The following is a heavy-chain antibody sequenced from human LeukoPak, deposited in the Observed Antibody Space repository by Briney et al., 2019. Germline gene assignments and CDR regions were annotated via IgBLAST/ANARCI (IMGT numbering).Heavy chain of an antibody. V-gene: IGHV4-30-2*01. CDR3: ARASYSNSAYYYYYGMDV. D-gene: IGHD4-11*01. J-gene: IGHJ6*02. CDR1: GGSISSGGYS. CDR2: IYRSGST. Sequence: SETLSLTCAVSGGSISSGGYSWSWIRRPPGKGLEWIGYIYRSGSTYYNPSLKSRVTISVDRSKNQFSLKLSSVTAADTAVYYCARASYSNSAYYYYYGMDVWGQGTTVTVSS.